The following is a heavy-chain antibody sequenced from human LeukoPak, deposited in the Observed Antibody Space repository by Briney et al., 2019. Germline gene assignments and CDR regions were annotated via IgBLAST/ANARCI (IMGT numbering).Heavy chain of an antibody. CDR3: ARETPGRFGLPHPHDAFDI. V-gene: IGHV4-59*01. CDR2: IYYSGST. J-gene: IGHJ3*02. Sequence: SETLSLTCTVSGGSISSYYWSWIRQPPGKGLEWIGYIYYSGSTNYNPSLKSRVTISVDTSKNQFSLKLSSVTAADTAVYYCARETPGRFGLPHPHDAFDIWGQGTMVTVSS. D-gene: IGHD3-10*01. CDR1: GGSISSYY.